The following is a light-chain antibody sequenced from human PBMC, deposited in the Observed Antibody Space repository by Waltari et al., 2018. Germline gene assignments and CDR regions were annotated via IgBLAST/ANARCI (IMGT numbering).Light chain of an antibody. CDR1: RSSIGSSCF. J-gene: IGLJ2*01. V-gene: IGLV2-14*03. CDR3: SSFTGSGVL. Sequence: QSALTQPASVSGSPGPLITIPCPGTRSSIGSSCFASWYQQHPGKAPKPPIYDVSNRPSGVSYRFSASKSGDTASLTISGLQAEDEADYYCSSFTGSGVLFGGGTKVTVL. CDR2: DVS.